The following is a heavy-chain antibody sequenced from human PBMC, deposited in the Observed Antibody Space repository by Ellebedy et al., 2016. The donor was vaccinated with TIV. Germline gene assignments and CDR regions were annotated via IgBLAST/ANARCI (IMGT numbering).Heavy chain of an antibody. CDR2: IYSGGTT. V-gene: IGHV3-66*01. D-gene: IGHD6-19*01. CDR3: ARVGSSGFDN. Sequence: PGGSLRLSCAASGFTVSSNYMSWVRQAPGKGLECVSVIYSGGTTYYADSVKGRFTISRDNAKNTLFLHMTSLRAEDTAVYYCARVGSSGFDNWGQGTLVTVSS. J-gene: IGHJ4*02. CDR1: GFTVSSNY.